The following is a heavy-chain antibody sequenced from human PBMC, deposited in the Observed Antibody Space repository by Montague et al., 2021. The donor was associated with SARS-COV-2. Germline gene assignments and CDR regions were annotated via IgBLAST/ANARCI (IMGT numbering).Heavy chain of an antibody. CDR1: GASIGPSTYY. J-gene: IGHJ4*02. Sequence: SETLSLTCTVSGASIGPSTYYCCCILQPPKKDLEWIGTIYYSGTTHYNPSLRRRVTISHDTSKNQVSLRLTSVTAADTAFYYCGRETSAYFRFDYWGRGTLVTVSS. D-gene: IGHD3-22*01. V-gene: IGHV4-39*07. CDR2: IYYSGTT. CDR3: GRETSAYFRFDY.